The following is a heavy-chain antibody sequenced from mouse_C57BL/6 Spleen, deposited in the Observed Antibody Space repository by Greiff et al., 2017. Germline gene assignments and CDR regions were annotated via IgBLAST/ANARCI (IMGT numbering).Heavy chain of an antibody. CDR1: GYTFTDYY. V-gene: IGHV1-84*01. J-gene: IGHJ4*01. CDR2: IYPGSGNT. Sequence: LQESGPELVKPGASVKISCKASGYTFTDYYINWVKQRPGQGLEWIGWIYPGSGNTKYNEKFKGKATLTVDTSSSTAYMQLSSLTSEDSAVYFRATNAYYSNYDYAMDYWGQGTSVTVSS. D-gene: IGHD2-5*01. CDR3: ATNAYYSNYDYAMDY.